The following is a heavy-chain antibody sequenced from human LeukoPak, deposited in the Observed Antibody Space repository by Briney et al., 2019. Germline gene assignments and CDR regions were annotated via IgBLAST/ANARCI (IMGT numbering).Heavy chain of an antibody. V-gene: IGHV3-48*01. CDR3: ARDQKAAAGSPGMDV. D-gene: IGHD6-13*01. Sequence: GGSLRLSCAASGFTFSSYAMSWVRQAPGRGLEWISYISRDSDIRYYADSVGGRFHISRDNARNSLYLQMNSLRAEDTAVYYCARDQKAAAGSPGMDVWGQGTTVTVSS. CDR1: GFTFSSYA. CDR2: ISRDSDIR. J-gene: IGHJ6*02.